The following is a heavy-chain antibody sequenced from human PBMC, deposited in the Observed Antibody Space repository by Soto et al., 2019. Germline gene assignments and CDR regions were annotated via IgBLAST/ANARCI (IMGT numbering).Heavy chain of an antibody. CDR3: AREYYDWWSVTYPYCGLDV. CDR2: IFSSGST. V-gene: IGHV4-59*01. D-gene: IGHD3-3*01. Sequence: PSETLSLTCTVSGGSISRYYWSWIRQAPGRGLEWIGNIFSSGSTNYNPSLKSRVAISVDTSKNQVSLKLNAVTTADTAVYYCAREYYDWWSVTYPYCGLDVWGQGTTVTVYS. J-gene: IGHJ6*02. CDR1: GGSISRYY.